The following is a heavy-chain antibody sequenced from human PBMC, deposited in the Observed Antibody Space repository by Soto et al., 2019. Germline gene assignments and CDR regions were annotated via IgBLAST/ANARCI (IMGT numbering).Heavy chain of an antibody. V-gene: IGHV3-23*01. CDR1: GFTFSSYA. CDR3: ARDRGDCSSTSCPPPYYYYYGMDV. Sequence: PGGSLRLSCAASGFTFSSYAMSWVRQAPWKGLEWVSAISGSGGSIYYADSVKGRFTISRDNAKNTLYLQMNSLRAEDTAVYYCARDRGDCSSTSCPPPYYYYYGMDVWGQGTTLTVSS. J-gene: IGHJ6*02. CDR2: ISGSGGSI. D-gene: IGHD2-2*01.